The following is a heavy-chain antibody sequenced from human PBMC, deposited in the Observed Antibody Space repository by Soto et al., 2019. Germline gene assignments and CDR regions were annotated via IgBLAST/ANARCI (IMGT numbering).Heavy chain of an antibody. Sequence: EVQLLESGGGLVQPGGSLRLSCAASGFTFSSYAMSWVRQAPGKGLEWVSAISGSGGSTYYADSVKGRFTISRDNSKNTLYLQMNSLRAEDTAVYYCAKPPSWRPAGYYYMDVWGKGTTVTVSS. CDR1: GFTFSSYA. V-gene: IGHV3-23*01. CDR3: AKPPSWRPAGYYYMDV. J-gene: IGHJ6*03. D-gene: IGHD1-1*01. CDR2: ISGSGGST.